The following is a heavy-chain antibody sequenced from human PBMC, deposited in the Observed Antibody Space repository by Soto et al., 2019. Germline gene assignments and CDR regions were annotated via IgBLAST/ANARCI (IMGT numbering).Heavy chain of an antibody. D-gene: IGHD3-10*01. Sequence: SETLSLTCTVSGRSISSYYWSWIRQPPGKGLEWIGYIYYSGSTNYNPSLKSRVTISVDTSKNQFSLKLSSVTAEDTAVYYCARDGEMADNDAFDIWGQGTMVTVS. CDR2: IYYSGST. CDR3: ARDGEMADNDAFDI. V-gene: IGHV4-59*01. CDR1: GRSISSYY. J-gene: IGHJ3*02.